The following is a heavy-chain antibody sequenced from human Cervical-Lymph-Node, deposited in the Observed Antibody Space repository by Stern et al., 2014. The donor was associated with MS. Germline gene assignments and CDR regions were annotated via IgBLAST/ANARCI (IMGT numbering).Heavy chain of an antibody. Sequence: VQLVESGGGVVQPGRSLRLSCAASGFPFSSYGMHWVRQAPGKGLERVAAISYDGSNKYYADSVKGRFTISRDNSKNTLYLQMNSLRAEDTAVYDCARSSSSDPPLWGMDVWGQGTTVTVSS. D-gene: IGHD6-6*01. CDR2: ISYDGSNK. CDR3: ARSSSSDPPLWGMDV. CDR1: GFPFSSYG. J-gene: IGHJ6*02. V-gene: IGHV3-30*03.